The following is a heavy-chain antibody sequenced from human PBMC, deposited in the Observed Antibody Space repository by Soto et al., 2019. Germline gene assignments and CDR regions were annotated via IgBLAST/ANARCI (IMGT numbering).Heavy chain of an antibody. CDR3: ARGRSGYYAYWYFDL. CDR1: GGSFSGYY. V-gene: IGHV4-34*01. D-gene: IGHD3-3*01. Sequence: QVQLQQWGAGLLKPSETLSLTCAVYGGSFSGYYWSWLRQPPWKGLEWIGEINHSGSTNYNPSLKSRVTISVDTSRNQFSLKLSSVTAADSAVYYCARGRSGYYAYWYFDLWCRGTLVTVSS. CDR2: INHSGST. J-gene: IGHJ2*01.